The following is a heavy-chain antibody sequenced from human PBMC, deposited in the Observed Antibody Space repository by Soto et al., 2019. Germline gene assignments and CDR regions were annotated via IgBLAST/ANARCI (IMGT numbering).Heavy chain of an antibody. V-gene: IGHV1-2*02. J-gene: IGHJ5*02. CDR1: GYTFTGLY. Sequence: ASVKVSCKASGYTFTGLYIHWVRQAPGQGLEWMGWINPQSGGTKYAQNFQGRVTMTRDTSISAAYMELNRLTSDDTAVYYCARGPLGYCSSTSCPGTWFDPWGQGTLVTVSS. D-gene: IGHD2-2*01. CDR3: ARGPLGYCSSTSCPGTWFDP. CDR2: INPQSGGT.